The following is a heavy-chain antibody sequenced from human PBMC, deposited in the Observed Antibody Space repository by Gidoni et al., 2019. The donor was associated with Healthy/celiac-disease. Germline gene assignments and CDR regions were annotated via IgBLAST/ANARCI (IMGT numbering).Heavy chain of an antibody. Sequence: QVQLQESGPGLVKPSETLSLTCTVSGGPISSYYWSWIRQPPGKGLEWIGYIYYSGSTNYTPSLKSRVTISVDTSKNQFSLKLSSVTAADTAVYYCARDTRYCSSTSCPPYWYFDLWGRGTLVTVSS. D-gene: IGHD2-2*01. CDR3: ARDTRYCSSTSCPPYWYFDL. V-gene: IGHV4-59*01. CDR2: IYYSGST. J-gene: IGHJ2*01. CDR1: GGPISSYY.